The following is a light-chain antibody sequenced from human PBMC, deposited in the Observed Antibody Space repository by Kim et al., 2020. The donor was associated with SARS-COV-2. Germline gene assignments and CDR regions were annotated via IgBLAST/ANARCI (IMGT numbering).Light chain of an antibody. V-gene: IGLV3-9*01. J-gene: IGLJ2*01. CDR3: QVWDSSTGI. Sequence: VARGQTARITCGGNNIGSKSVHWYQQKPGPAPVLVIYRDTNRPAGIPERFSGSNSGNTATLSISRAQAGDEADYYCQVWDSSTGIFGGGTQLTVL. CDR1: NIGSKS. CDR2: RDT.